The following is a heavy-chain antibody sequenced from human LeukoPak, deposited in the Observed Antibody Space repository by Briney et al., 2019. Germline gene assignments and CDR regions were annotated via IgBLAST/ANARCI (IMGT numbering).Heavy chain of an antibody. CDR1: GYIFTSYA. CDR3: ARVGGGMTTVTTLDY. CDR2: LNADNGNT. V-gene: IGHV1-3*01. Sequence: ASVKVSCKASGYIFTSYAMHGVRQAPGQRLEWMGCLNADNGNTKYSQKFQGRVTITRDTSASTAYMELSRLRSEDTAVYYCARVGGGMTTVTTLDYWGQGTLVTVSS. D-gene: IGHD4-17*01. J-gene: IGHJ4*02.